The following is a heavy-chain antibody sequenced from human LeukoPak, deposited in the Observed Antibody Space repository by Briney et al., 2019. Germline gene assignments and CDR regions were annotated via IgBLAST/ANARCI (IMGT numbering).Heavy chain of an antibody. D-gene: IGHD5-12*01. Sequence: ASVKVSCKASGYTFTSYDINWVRQATGQGLEWMGWMNPNSGNTGYAQKFQGRVTMTRNTSTSTAYIELSSLRSEDTAVYCCARGLSSTWLRVVYGMDVWGQGTTVIVSS. J-gene: IGHJ6*02. CDR1: GYTFTSYD. CDR2: MNPNSGNT. CDR3: ARGLSSTWLRVVYGMDV. V-gene: IGHV1-8*02.